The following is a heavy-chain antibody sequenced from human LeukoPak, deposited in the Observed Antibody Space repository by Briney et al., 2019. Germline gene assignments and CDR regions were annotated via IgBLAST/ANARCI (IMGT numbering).Heavy chain of an antibody. CDR2: ISGSGGST. J-gene: IGHJ6*02. CDR3: AKDRKRGYCSSTSCYGGGLYYYYGMDA. CDR1: GLTFSRYA. Sequence: GSLRLSCAVSGLTFSRYAMSWVRQAPGKGLEWVSAISGSGGSTYYADSVKGRFTISRDNSKNTLYLQMNSLRAEDTAVYYCAKDRKRGYCSSTSCYGGGLYYYYGMDAWGQGTTVTVSS. D-gene: IGHD2-2*01. V-gene: IGHV3-23*01.